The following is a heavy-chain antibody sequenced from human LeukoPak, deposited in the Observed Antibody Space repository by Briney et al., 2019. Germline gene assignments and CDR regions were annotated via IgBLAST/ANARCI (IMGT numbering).Heavy chain of an antibody. Sequence: ASVKVSCKASGYTFTSYDINWVRQATGQGLEWMGWMNPNSGGTNYAQKFQGRVTMTRDTSISTAYMELSRLRSDDTAVYYCARDLTYYYDSSGYDAFDIWGQGTMVTVSS. CDR1: GYTFTSYD. J-gene: IGHJ3*02. CDR2: MNPNSGGT. D-gene: IGHD3-22*01. V-gene: IGHV1-2*02. CDR3: ARDLTYYYDSSGYDAFDI.